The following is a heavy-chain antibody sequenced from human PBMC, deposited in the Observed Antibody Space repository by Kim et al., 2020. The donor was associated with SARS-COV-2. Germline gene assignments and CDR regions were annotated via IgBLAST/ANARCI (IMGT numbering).Heavy chain of an antibody. Sequence: GGSLRLSCAASGFTFSSYSMNWVRQAPGKGLEWVSYISSSSSTIYYADSVKGRFTISRDNAKNSLYLQMNSLRAEDTAVYYCASSYGDFWSGYYYYYGMDVWGQGTTVTVSS. D-gene: IGHD3-3*01. J-gene: IGHJ6*02. CDR3: ASSYGDFWSGYYYYYGMDV. CDR2: ISSSSSTI. V-gene: IGHV3-48*04. CDR1: GFTFSSYS.